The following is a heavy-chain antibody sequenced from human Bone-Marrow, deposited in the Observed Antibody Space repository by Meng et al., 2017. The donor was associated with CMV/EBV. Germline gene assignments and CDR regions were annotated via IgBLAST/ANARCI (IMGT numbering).Heavy chain of an antibody. J-gene: IGHJ4*02. V-gene: IGHV5-51*01. CDR2: IFPDDSDT. D-gene: IGHD5-18*01. Sequence: GESLKISCKGSGYNFTSYYIGWVRQMPGKGLEWMGIIFPDDSDTKYSPSFQGHVTFSADKSISTAYLQWNSLGASDTATYYCARIWRMNTAVRDWGQGTLVTVSS. CDR1: GYNFTSYY. CDR3: ARIWRMNTAVRD.